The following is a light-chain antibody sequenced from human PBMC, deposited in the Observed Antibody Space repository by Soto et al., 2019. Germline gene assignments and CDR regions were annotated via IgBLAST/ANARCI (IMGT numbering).Light chain of an antibody. Sequence: QSVLTQPPSISGAPGQRVTITCTRSDSNIGASYAVNWYQHLPGAAPNLLFYDTDNRPSGVPDRFSASRSGASASLAIDKLQTGDEGDYYCQSYGSGLSVVFGGGTKLTVL. CDR2: DTD. J-gene: IGLJ2*01. V-gene: IGLV1-40*01. CDR3: QSYGSGLSVV. CDR1: DSNIGASYA.